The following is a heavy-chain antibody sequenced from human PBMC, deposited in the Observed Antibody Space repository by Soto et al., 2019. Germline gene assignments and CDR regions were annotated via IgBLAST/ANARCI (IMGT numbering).Heavy chain of an antibody. CDR3: ARDQEYSSSSKSQPFDY. CDR2: IYSVGNT. Sequence: HPGGSLRLSCVASGFTVSNSYMSWVRQAPGKGLEWVSIIYSVGNTYYADSVKGRFTISRDNSKNTLYLQMNSLRAEDTAVYYCARDQEYSSSSKSQPFDYWGQGTLVTVSS. V-gene: IGHV3-66*01. D-gene: IGHD6-6*01. J-gene: IGHJ4*02. CDR1: GFTVSNSY.